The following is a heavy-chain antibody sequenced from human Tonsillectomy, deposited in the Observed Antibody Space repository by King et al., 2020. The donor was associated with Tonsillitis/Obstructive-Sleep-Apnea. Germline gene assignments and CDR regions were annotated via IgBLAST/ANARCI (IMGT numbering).Heavy chain of an antibody. CDR1: GFTFSSYE. CDR2: ISSSGSTI. CDR3: ARGQYYYDSSGSCDY. D-gene: IGHD3-22*01. J-gene: IGHJ4*02. V-gene: IGHV3-48*03. Sequence: QLVQSGGGLVQPGGSLRLSCAASGFTFSSYEMNWVRQAPGKGLEWVSYISSSGSTIYYADSVKGRFTISRDNAKNSLYLQMNSLRAEDTAVYYCARGQYYYDSSGSCDYWGQGTLVTVSS.